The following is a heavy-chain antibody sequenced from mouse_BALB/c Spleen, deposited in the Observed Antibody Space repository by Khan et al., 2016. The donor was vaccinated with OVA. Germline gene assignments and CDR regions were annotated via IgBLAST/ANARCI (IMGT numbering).Heavy chain of an antibody. Sequence: VQLQQPGAELVKPGASVKLSCKASGYTFTSYYIYWVKQRPGQGLEWIGGINPSNGDTYFNEKFESKATLTVDKSSSTAFMQVSSLTSEDSAVYYCTRSGWAACAYWGQGTLVTVAA. V-gene: IGHV1S81*02. J-gene: IGHJ3*01. CDR2: INPSNGDT. CDR3: TRSGWAACAY. D-gene: IGHD1-1*02. CDR1: GYTFTSYY.